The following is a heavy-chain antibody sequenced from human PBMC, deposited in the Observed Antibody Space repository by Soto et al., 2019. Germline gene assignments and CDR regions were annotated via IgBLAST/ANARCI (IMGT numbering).Heavy chain of an antibody. J-gene: IGHJ5*02. CDR3: ARAKKGIAAAENWFDP. V-gene: IGHV4-31*03. Sequence: QVQLQESGPGLVKPSQTLSLTCTVSGGSISSGGYYWSWIRQHPGKGLEWIGYIYYSGSTYYNPSFKSRVTISVDTSKNQFSLKLSSVTAADTAVYYCARAKKGIAAAENWFDPWGQGTLVTVSS. D-gene: IGHD6-13*01. CDR2: IYYSGST. CDR1: GGSISSGGYY.